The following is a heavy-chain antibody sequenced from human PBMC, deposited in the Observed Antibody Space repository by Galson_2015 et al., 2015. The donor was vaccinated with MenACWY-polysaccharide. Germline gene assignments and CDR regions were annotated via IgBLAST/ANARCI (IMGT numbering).Heavy chain of an antibody. CDR2: MNPNSGNT. D-gene: IGHD6-19*01. J-gene: IGHJ4*02. V-gene: IGHV1-8*01. Sequence: SGYTFSSYDINWVRQATGQRLEWMGWMNPNSGNTGYAQKFQGRVTMTRNTSISTAYMELSSLTSEDTAVYYCARGRRDTAVAAPAAVLLDYWGQGILVTVSS. CDR1: GYTFSSYD. CDR3: ARGRRDTAVAAPAAVLLDY.